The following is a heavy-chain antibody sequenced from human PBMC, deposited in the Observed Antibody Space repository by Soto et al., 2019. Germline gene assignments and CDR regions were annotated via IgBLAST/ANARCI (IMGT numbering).Heavy chain of an antibody. CDR3: TSLTTVVTAFDI. V-gene: IGHV3-73*01. D-gene: IGHD4-17*01. Sequence: PGGSLRLSCAASGFTFSGSSIHWVRQASWKGLEWVGRIRSKANSYATAYAASVKGRFTISRDDSKNTAYLQMNSLKTEDTAVYYCTSLTTVVTAFDIWGQGTMVTVSS. CDR2: IRSKANSYAT. J-gene: IGHJ3*02. CDR1: GFTFSGSS.